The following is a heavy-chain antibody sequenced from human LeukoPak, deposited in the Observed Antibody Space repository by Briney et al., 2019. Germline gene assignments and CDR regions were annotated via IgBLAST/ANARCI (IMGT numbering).Heavy chain of an antibody. CDR2: ISSSSNYI. CDR1: GFTFSRYS. J-gene: IGHJ3*02. CDR3: ARDQIIYGDGGDAFDI. D-gene: IGHD4-17*01. V-gene: IGHV3-21*01. Sequence: GGSLRLSCTASGFTFSRYSMNWVRQAPGRGLEWVSFISSSSNYIYYADSLKGRFTISRDNAKTSLYLQMNSLRAEDTAVYFCARDQIIYGDGGDAFDIWGQGTVVTVSS.